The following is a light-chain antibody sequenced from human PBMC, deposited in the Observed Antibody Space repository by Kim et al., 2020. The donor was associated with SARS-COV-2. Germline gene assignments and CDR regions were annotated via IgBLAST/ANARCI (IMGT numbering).Light chain of an antibody. V-gene: IGKV3-20*01. CDR2: GAS. J-gene: IGKJ4*01. CDR1: QTLTGNS. Sequence: LSLGESATLSCRASQTLTGNSLAWYQQKPGQTPRLLIYGASSRATGTPDRFSGSGSGTDFTLTISRLEPQDFAVYYCQQYAASFTFGRGTKVDIK. CDR3: QQYAASFT.